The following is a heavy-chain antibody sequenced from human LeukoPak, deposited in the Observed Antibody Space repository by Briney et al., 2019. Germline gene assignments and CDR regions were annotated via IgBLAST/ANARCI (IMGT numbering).Heavy chain of an antibody. Sequence: GGSLRLSCAASGFTFSSNWMGWVRQAQGKGLEWVANINEAGNEKYYGDSVTGRFTIARDNANRLLDLQMNSLRGDDSAVYYCVRDDGSLIGRDWGQGTMVTVSS. CDR1: GFTFSSNW. D-gene: IGHD2/OR15-2a*01. CDR2: INEAGNEK. V-gene: IGHV3-7*01. J-gene: IGHJ3*01. CDR3: VRDDGSLIGRD.